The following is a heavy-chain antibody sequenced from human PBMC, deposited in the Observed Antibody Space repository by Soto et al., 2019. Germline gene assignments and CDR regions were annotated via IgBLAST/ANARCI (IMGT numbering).Heavy chain of an antibody. Sequence: GGSLRLSCAASGFTFGSNWMHWVRQAPGKGLVWVSRINSDGTSTSYADSVKGRFTISRDDAKNTLYLQMNSLRAEETAVYYCARDRSSSVYYYYYMDVWGKGTTVTVSS. CDR2: INSDGTST. CDR1: GFTFGSNW. CDR3: ARDRSSSVYYYYYMDV. V-gene: IGHV3-74*01. J-gene: IGHJ6*03. D-gene: IGHD6-6*01.